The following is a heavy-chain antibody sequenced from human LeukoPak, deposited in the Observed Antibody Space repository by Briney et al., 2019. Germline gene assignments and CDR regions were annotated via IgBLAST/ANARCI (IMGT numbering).Heavy chain of an antibody. CDR1: GDSISSSSNY. Sequence: SETLSLTCTVSGDSISSSSNYWGWIRQPPGKGLDWIGNIYYSGITSYNPSLKSRVTISINTSKNQFSLRLNSVTAADSAVYYCVGDVKVAGPGIHYYYYGMDVWGQGTTVTVSS. CDR3: VGDVKVAGPGIHYYYYGMDV. V-gene: IGHV4-39*07. J-gene: IGHJ6*02. CDR2: IYYSGIT. D-gene: IGHD6-19*01.